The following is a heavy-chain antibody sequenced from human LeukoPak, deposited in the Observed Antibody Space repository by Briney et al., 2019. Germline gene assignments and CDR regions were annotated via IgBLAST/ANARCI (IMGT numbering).Heavy chain of an antibody. CDR2: IYHSGMT. D-gene: IGHD4-23*01. Sequence: PSGTLSLTCAVSGGSISSPNWWSWVRQPPGKGLEWIGEIYHSGMTNYKTSLKSRVTISVDESKNQFSLKLSSVTAADTAVYYCARRAQYGGKPFDYWGQGTLVTISS. V-gene: IGHV4-4*02. CDR1: GGSISSPNW. CDR3: ARRAQYGGKPFDY. J-gene: IGHJ4*02.